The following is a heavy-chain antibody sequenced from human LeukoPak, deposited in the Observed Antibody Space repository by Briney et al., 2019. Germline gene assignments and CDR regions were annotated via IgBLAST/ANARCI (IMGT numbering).Heavy chain of an antibody. CDR2: INHSGST. Sequence: SETLSLTRAVYGGSFSGYYWSWIRQPPGKGLEWIGEINHSGSTNYNPSLKSRVTISVDTSKNQFSLKLSSVTAADTAVYYCARGRPWTRARFDYWGQGTLVTVSS. CDR3: ARGRPWTRARFDY. CDR1: GGSFSGYY. V-gene: IGHV4-34*01. D-gene: IGHD2-2*01. J-gene: IGHJ4*02.